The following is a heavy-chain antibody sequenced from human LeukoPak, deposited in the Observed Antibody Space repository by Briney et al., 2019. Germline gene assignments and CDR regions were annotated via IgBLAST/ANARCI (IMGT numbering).Heavy chain of an antibody. CDR2: IIPIFGTA. J-gene: IGHJ6*03. CDR3: ESPYDYVWGAHYYMDG. Sequence: SVKVSCKASGGTFSSYAISWVRQAPGQGLEWMGRIIPIFGTANYAQKFQGRVTITADKSTSTAYMELSIFRSEDTAVYDCESPYDYVWGAHYYMDGWGKGTTVTVSS. V-gene: IGHV1-69*06. CDR1: GGTFSSYA. D-gene: IGHD3-16*01.